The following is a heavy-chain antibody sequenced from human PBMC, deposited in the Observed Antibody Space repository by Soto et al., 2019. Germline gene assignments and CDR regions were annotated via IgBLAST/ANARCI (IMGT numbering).Heavy chain of an antibody. J-gene: IGHJ6*03. CDR3: GRHRETGVGYYYYYMDV. CDR1: GGSISSSSYY. D-gene: IGHD2-2*03. V-gene: IGHV4-39*01. Sequence: SETLSLTCTVSGGSISSSSYYWGWIRQPPGKGLEWIGSIHYSGSTYYNPSLKSRVTISVDTSNNQFSLKLTSVTAADTAVYYCGRHRETGVGYYYYYMDVWGKGTTVTVSS. CDR2: IHYSGST.